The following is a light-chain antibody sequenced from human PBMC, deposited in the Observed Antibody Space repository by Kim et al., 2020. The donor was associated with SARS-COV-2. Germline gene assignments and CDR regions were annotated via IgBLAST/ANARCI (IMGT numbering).Light chain of an antibody. CDR1: NIGSKN. CDR2: RDI. J-gene: IGLJ3*02. V-gene: IGLV3-9*01. CDR3: QVWGSTSGV. Sequence: SVARGQTARITCGRNNIGSKNVHCYQQKPGQAPVGVIYRDINRPSGIPERISDSNSGNTATLTISRAQAGDEADYYCQVWGSTSGVFGGGTQLTVL.